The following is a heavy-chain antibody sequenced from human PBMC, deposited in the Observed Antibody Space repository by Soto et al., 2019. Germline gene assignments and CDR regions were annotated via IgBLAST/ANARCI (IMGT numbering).Heavy chain of an antibody. CDR2: INTDSGTT. D-gene: IGHD6-25*01. CDR1: GYSFTSCA. Sequence: QVQVVQSGAEVKKPGASVRLSCKTSGYSFTSCAIHWVRQAPGQAFEWMGWINTDSGTTKYSQKFQGRVTMTRDASASTAYMERGSLSSEDTTIYYCVRDRAADWYLDIWGRGTLVTVSS. J-gene: IGHJ2*01. CDR3: VRDRAADWYLDI. V-gene: IGHV1-3*04.